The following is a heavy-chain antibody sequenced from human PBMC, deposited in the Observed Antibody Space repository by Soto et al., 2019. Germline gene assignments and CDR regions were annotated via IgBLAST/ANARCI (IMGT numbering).Heavy chain of an antibody. D-gene: IGHD2-8*01. V-gene: IGHV1-8*01. J-gene: IGHJ6*03. Sequence: ASVKVSCKASGYTFTSYDINWVRQATGQGLEWMGWMNPNSGNTGYAQKFQGRVTMTRKTSISTAYMELSSLRSEDTAVYYCARGADCTNGVCYEVYYYYYMDVWGKGTTVTVSS. CDR3: ARGADCTNGVCYEVYYYYYMDV. CDR2: MNPNSGNT. CDR1: GYTFTSYD.